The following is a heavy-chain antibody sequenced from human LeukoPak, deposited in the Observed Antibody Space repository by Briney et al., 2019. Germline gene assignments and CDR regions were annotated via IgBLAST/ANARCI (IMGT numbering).Heavy chain of an antibody. CDR2: INPNSGVT. CDR1: GYTFTGYY. CDR3: ARDPPGGGEDMDV. J-gene: IGHJ6*02. V-gene: IGHV1-2*02. Sequence: ASVKVSCKASGYTFTGYYFHWVRQAPGQGLEWMGWINPNSGVTNYARKFQDRVTMTRDTSISTAYMELSRLTSDDTAVYYCARDPPGGGEDMDVWGQGTTVTVSS. D-gene: IGHD2-2*01.